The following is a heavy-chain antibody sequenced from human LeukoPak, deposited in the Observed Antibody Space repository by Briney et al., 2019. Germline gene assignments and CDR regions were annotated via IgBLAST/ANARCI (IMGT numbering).Heavy chain of an antibody. CDR1: GYSFTSYW. CDR3: ARHGLYGSGSHNWFDP. D-gene: IGHD3-10*01. CDR2: IYPGDSDT. J-gene: IGHJ5*02. Sequence: GESLKISCKGSGYSFTSYWIGWVRQMPGKGLEWMGIIYPGDSDTRYSPSFQGQVTISADKSISTAYLQWSSLKASDTAMYYCARHGLYGSGSHNWFDPWGQGTLVTVSS. V-gene: IGHV5-51*01.